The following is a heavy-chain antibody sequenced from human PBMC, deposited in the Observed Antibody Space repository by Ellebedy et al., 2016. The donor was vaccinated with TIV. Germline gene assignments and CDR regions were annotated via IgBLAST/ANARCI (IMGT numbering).Heavy chain of an antibody. V-gene: IGHV1-8*01. D-gene: IGHD3-10*01. J-gene: IGHJ3*02. CDR3: ATPQAHHFGELIPGAFDI. Sequence: ASVKVSXKASGYNFTNFDINWVRQASGQGLEWMGWMSPNSGDTGYSRKFQGRVTMTTDTSTTTTYMELSGLKSEDTAVYYCATPQAHHFGELIPGAFDIWGQGTMVTVSS. CDR1: GYNFTNFD. CDR2: MSPNSGDT.